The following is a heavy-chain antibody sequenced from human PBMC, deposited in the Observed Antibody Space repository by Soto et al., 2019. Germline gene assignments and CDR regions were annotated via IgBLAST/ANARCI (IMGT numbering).Heavy chain of an antibody. CDR1: GFTFSAYD. J-gene: IGHJ6*02. CDR2: ISSSGNTI. Sequence: QVQLVESGGGLVKPGGSLRLSCAASGFTFSAYDMSRILQAPGKGLEWISYISSSGNTISYADSLKGRFTISRDNAKNSLYLHMHSLVAKDRAGYYSASRSPTVDVWGQGPTVTVPS. V-gene: IGHV3-11*01. CDR3: ASRSPTVDV.